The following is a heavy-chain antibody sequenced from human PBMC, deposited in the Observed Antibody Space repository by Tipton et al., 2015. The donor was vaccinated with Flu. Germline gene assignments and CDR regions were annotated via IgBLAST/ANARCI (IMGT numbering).Heavy chain of an antibody. V-gene: IGHV3-43D*04. CDR2: ITWDGSNT. Sequence: QLVQSGGVVVQPGGSLRLSCAASGFTFDDYAMHWCREAPGRGLEWVSLITWDGSNTYYADSVKGRFTISRDNSKNSLYLQMNSLRAEDTALYYCARPRVVGTAHQPEFDSWGQGTLVTVSS. J-gene: IGHJ4*02. CDR3: ARPRVVGTAHQPEFDS. D-gene: IGHD1-14*01. CDR1: GFTFDDYA.